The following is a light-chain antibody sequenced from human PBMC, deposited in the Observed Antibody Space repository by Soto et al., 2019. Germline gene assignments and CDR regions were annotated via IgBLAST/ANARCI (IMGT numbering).Light chain of an antibody. Sequence: LTPFPYAVSVSLGERATINCKSSQSVLYSSNNKNYLAWYQQKPGQAPRLLIYGASSRATGIPDRFSGSGSGTDFTLTISRLEPEDFAVYYCQQYGSSPWTSCQRANV. CDR1: QSVLYSSNNKNY. CDR2: GAS. V-gene: IGKV3-20*01. CDR3: QQYGSSPWT. J-gene: IGKJ1*01.